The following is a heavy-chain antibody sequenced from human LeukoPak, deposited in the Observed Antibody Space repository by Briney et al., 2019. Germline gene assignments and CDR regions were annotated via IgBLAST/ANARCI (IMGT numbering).Heavy chain of an antibody. Sequence: GGSLRLSCAASGFTFSSYEMNWVRQAPGKGLEWVSYISSSGSTIYYADSVKGRFTISRDNAKNSLYLQMNSLRAEDTPVYYCARDRAGPYCYYYYMDVWGKGTTVTISS. CDR3: ARDRAGPYCYYYYMDV. CDR1: GFTFSSYE. D-gene: IGHD6-19*01. V-gene: IGHV3-48*03. CDR2: ISSSGSTI. J-gene: IGHJ6*03.